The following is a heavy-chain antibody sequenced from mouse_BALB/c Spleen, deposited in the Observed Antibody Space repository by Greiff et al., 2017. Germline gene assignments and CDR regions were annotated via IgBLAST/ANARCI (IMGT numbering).Heavy chain of an antibody. CDR3: ARSYRYDENAMDY. J-gene: IGHJ4*01. D-gene: IGHD2-14*01. Sequence: QVQLQQPGAELVKPGAPVKLSCKASGYTFTSYWMNWVKQRPGRGLEWIGRIDPSDSETHYNQKFKDKATLTVDKSSSTAYIQLSSLTSEDSAVYYCARSYRYDENAMDYWGQGTSVTVSS. V-gene: IGHV1-69*02. CDR2: IDPSDSET. CDR1: GYTFTSYW.